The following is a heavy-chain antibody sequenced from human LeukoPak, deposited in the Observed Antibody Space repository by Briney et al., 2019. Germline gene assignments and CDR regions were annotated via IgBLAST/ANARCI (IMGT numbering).Heavy chain of an antibody. V-gene: IGHV5-51*01. J-gene: IGHJ4*02. D-gene: IGHD3-3*01. Sequence: GESLEISCKGSGYSFTSYWIGWVRQMPGKGLEWMGIIYPGDSDTRYSPSFQGQVTISADKPISTAYLQWSSLKASDTAMYYCARLTSYYDFWSGQFDYWGQGTLVTVSS. CDR1: GYSFTSYW. CDR3: ARLTSYYDFWSGQFDY. CDR2: IYPGDSDT.